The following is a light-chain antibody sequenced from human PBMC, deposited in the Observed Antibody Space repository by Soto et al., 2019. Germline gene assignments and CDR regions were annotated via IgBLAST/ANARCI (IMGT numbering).Light chain of an antibody. J-gene: IGLJ2*01. CDR2: DTT. CDR3: QSFDSILTGLL. V-gene: IGLV1-40*01. CDR1: SSNIGAGFD. Sequence: QSALTQPASVSGAPGQKVTISCTGDSSNIGAGFDVHWYQQLPGTAPKLLIFDTTNRPSGVPDRFSGSKSGTSASLAIAGLQAEDEADYYCQSFDSILTGLLFGGGTKLTVL.